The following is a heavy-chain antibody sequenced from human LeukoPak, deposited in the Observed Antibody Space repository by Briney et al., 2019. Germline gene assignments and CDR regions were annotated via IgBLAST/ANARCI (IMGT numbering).Heavy chain of an antibody. D-gene: IGHD3-10*01. CDR3: ARDGNSYSFAY. J-gene: IGHJ4*02. CDR2: IYSGGST. CDR1: GFTVSTGY. Sequence: GGSLRLSCAASGFTVSTGYMSWVRQAPGKGLEWVSVIYSGGSTYYADSVKGRFTISRDNPKNTLYLQVNSLRTEDTAIYYCARDGNSYSFAYWGQGSLVTVSS. V-gene: IGHV3-66*02.